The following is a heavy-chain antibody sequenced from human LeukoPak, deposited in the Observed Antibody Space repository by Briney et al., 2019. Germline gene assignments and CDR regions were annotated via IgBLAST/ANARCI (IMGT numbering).Heavy chain of an antibody. D-gene: IGHD3-3*01. CDR3: AGDGSSFWRAFNYYMGV. CDR1: RFTFSSYG. J-gene: IGHJ6*03. CDR2: IWYDGTKK. V-gene: IGHV3-33*01. Sequence: GGSLRLSCAASRFTFSSYGMHWVRQAPGKGLEWVAVIWYDGTKKYYADSVKGRFTISRDNSKNTLYLQLDSLRAEDTAVYYCAGDGSSFWRAFNYYMGVWGKGTKVTVSS.